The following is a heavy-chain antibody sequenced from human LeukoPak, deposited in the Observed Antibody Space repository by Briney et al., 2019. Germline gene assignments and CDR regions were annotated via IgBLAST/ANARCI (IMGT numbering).Heavy chain of an antibody. J-gene: IGHJ4*02. CDR2: ISYDGSNK. V-gene: IGHV3-30*18. Sequence: GGSLRRSSAASGFTFSSYGMHWVRQAPGKGLEWVAVISYDGSNKYYADSVKGRFTISRDNSKNTLYLQMNSLRAEDTAVYYCAKDHPYSSGLPDYWGQGTLVTVSS. CDR3: AKDHPYSSGLPDY. CDR1: GFTFSSYG. D-gene: IGHD6-19*01.